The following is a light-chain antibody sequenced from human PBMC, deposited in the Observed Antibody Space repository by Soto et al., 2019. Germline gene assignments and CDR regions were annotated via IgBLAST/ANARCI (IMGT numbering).Light chain of an antibody. CDR2: AAS. Sequence: DIQMTQSPSSLSASVGDRVTITCRASQSISSYLNWYQQKPGKAPKLLIYAASSLQSGVPSRLSGSGSGTDCTLTISSLQPEDFATYYCQQSYSTPPITFGQGTRLEIK. J-gene: IGKJ5*01. CDR1: QSISSY. V-gene: IGKV1-39*01. CDR3: QQSYSTPPIT.